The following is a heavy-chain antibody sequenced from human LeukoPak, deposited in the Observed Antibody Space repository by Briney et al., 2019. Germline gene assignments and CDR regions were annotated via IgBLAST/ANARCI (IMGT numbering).Heavy chain of an antibody. CDR1: GGSISGYY. J-gene: IGHJ2*01. Sequence: NPSETLSLTCTVSGGSISGYYWSWIRQPPGKGLEWIGYIYYSGSTNYNPSLKSRVTISVDTSKNQFSLKLSSVTAADTAVYYCARVAGITGTNYWYFDLWGRGTLVTVSS. V-gene: IGHV4-59*01. CDR2: IYYSGST. D-gene: IGHD1-7*01. CDR3: ARVAGITGTNYWYFDL.